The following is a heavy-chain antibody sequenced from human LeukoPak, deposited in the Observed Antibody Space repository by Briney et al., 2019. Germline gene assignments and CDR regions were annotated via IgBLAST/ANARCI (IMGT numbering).Heavy chain of an antibody. D-gene: IGHD2-21*02. V-gene: IGHV3-23*01. J-gene: IGHJ4*02. CDR1: GFNFNTYA. Sequence: PGGSLRLSCAASGFNFNTYAMSWVRQTPGKGLEWASAISGGGDITYYADSVKGRFTISRDNSKDTLFLQMHSLRPGDTAVYYCVREDTPATANYWGQGTLVTISS. CDR2: ISGGGDIT. CDR3: VREDTPATANY.